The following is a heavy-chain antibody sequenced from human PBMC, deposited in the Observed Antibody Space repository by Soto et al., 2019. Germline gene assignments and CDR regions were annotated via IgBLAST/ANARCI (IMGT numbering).Heavy chain of an antibody. CDR2: IFPGDSYT. CDR1: GFSLNTYW. CDR3: ASQGPPDSGSGYYNEMDV. D-gene: IGHD3-10*01. Sequence: GESLKLSCKASGFSLNTYWIAEVREMPGKGLEWMGAIFPGDSYTKYSPSFDVQVTISPDRSTSTAYDQWDSLRASDSARYYSASQGPPDSGSGYYNEMDVWGTGPTVTVAS. V-gene: IGHV5-51*01. J-gene: IGHJ6*04.